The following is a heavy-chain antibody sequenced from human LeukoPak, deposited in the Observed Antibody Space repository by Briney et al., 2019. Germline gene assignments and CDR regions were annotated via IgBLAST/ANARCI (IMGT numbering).Heavy chain of an antibody. CDR2: IYPGDSDT. Sequence: GESLKISCKGSGYSFTSYWIGWVRQMPGKGLEWMGIIYPGDSDTRYSPSFQGQVTISADKSINTAYLQWSSLKASDTAMYYCARREAAYCGGDCYWGSDYWGQGTLVTVSS. D-gene: IGHD2-21*01. CDR3: ARREAAYCGGDCYWGSDY. CDR1: GYSFTSYW. V-gene: IGHV5-51*01. J-gene: IGHJ4*02.